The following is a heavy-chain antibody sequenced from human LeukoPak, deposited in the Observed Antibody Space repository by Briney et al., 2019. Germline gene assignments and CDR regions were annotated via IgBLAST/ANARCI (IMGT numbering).Heavy chain of an antibody. CDR1: GGSISSYY. D-gene: IGHD3-16*01. Sequence: SETLSLTCTVSGGSISSYYWSWIRQPAGKGLEWIGRIYTSGSTNYNPSLKSRVTMSVDTSKNQFSLKPSSVTAADTAVYYCARGRTSRYDYVWGSYPPPRYGMDVWGQGTTVTVSS. CDR3: ARGRTSRYDYVWGSYPPPRYGMDV. V-gene: IGHV4-4*07. J-gene: IGHJ6*02. CDR2: IYTSGST.